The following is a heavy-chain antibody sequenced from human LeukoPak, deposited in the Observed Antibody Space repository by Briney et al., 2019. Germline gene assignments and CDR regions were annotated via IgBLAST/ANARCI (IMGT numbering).Heavy chain of an antibody. Sequence: GGSLRLSCAASGFTFSSYGMHWVRQAPGKGLEWVAFIRYDGSNKYYADSVKGRFTISRDNSKNTLYLQMNSLRAEDTAVYYCAKERRVLLWFGESLDYWGQGTLVTVSS. V-gene: IGHV3-30*02. CDR1: GFTFSSYG. CDR2: IRYDGSNK. J-gene: IGHJ4*02. D-gene: IGHD3-10*01. CDR3: AKERRVLLWFGESLDY.